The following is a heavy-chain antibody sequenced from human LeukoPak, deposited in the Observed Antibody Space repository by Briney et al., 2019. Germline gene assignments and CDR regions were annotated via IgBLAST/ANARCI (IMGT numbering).Heavy chain of an antibody. D-gene: IGHD4-17*01. V-gene: IGHV3-74*01. CDR3: AREEITVTDAFDI. CDR2: INSDGSST. CDR1: GFTFSEYW. J-gene: IGHJ3*02. Sequence: GGSLRLSCAASGFTFSEYWMHWVRQAPEKGLVWVSRINSDGSSTSYADSVKGRFTISRDSAKNTLYLQMNSLRAEDTAVYYCAREEITVTDAFDIWGQGTLVTVSS.